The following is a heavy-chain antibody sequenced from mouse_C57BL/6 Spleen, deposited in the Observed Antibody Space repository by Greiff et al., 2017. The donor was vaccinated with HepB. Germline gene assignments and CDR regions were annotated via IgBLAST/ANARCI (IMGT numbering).Heavy chain of an antibody. D-gene: IGHD2-5*01. CDR3: ARRLYSNYDWYFDV. CDR2: IDPSDSYT. V-gene: IGHV1-69*01. CDR1: GYTFTSYW. Sequence: QVQLQQPGAELVMPGASVKLSCKASGYTFTSYWMHWVKQRPGQGLEWIGEIDPSDSYTNYNQKFKGKSTLTVDKSSSTAYMQRSSLTSEDSAVYYCARRLYSNYDWYFDVWGTGTTVTVSS. J-gene: IGHJ1*03.